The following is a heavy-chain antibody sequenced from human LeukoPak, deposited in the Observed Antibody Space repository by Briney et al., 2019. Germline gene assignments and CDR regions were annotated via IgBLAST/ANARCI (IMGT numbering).Heavy chain of an antibody. V-gene: IGHV3-30-3*01. Sequence: GGSLRLSCAASGFTFSSYAMHWVRQAPGKGLEWVAVISYDGSNKYYADSVKGRFIISRDNSKNTLYLQMNSLRAEDTAVYYCARGVNWYFDYWGQGTLVTVSS. CDR1: GFTFSSYA. CDR3: ARGVNWYFDY. J-gene: IGHJ4*02. D-gene: IGHD1-1*01. CDR2: ISYDGSNK.